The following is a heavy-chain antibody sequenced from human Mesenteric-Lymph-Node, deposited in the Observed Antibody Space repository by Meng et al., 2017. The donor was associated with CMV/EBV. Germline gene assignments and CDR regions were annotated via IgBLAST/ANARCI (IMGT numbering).Heavy chain of an antibody. Sequence: SETLSLTCTVSGGSISGFYWSWIRQPPGKGLEWIGYIFYNGGTNYNPSLKSRVTISVDTSKNQFSLRLSSVTAADTAVYYCARDLYSSSSFEISYAMDVWGQGTTVTVSS. V-gene: IGHV4-59*01. CDR1: GGSISGFY. J-gene: IGHJ6*02. CDR2: IFYNGGT. CDR3: ARDLYSSSSFEISYAMDV. D-gene: IGHD6-6*01.